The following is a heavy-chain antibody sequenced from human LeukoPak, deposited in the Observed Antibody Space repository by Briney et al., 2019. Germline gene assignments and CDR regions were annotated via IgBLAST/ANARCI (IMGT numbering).Heavy chain of an antibody. CDR3: ARVSQWLPDY. J-gene: IGHJ4*02. V-gene: IGHV3-66*01. CDR1: GFTVSSNY. D-gene: IGHD6-19*01. Sequence: PGGSLRLSCEASGFTVSSNYMSWVRQAPGKGLEWVSVIYSGGSTDYADSVKGRFTISRDNSKNTLLLQMHSLRAEDMAVYYCARVSQWLPDYWGQGTLVTVSP. CDR2: IYSGGST.